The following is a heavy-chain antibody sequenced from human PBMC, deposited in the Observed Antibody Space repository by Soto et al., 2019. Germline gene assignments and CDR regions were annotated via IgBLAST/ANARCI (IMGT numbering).Heavy chain of an antibody. J-gene: IGHJ4*02. Sequence: LRLSCAASGFTFDDYAMHWVRQAPGKGLEWVASISWNSGDIGYAESVKGRFTISRDNAKSSLYLQMNSLRAEDTALYYCAKDTGASYDFPFYWGQGTLVTVSS. CDR3: AKDTGASYDFPFY. D-gene: IGHD3-3*01. CDR1: GFTFDDYA. V-gene: IGHV3-9*01. CDR2: ISWNSGDI.